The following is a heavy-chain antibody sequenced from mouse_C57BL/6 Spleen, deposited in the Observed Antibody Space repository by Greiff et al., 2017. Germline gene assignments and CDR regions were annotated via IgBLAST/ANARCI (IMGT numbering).Heavy chain of an antibody. Sequence: QVQLQQPGAELVKPGASVKLSCKASGYTFTSYWMQWVKQRPGQGLEWIGEIDPSDSYTNYNQKLKGKATLTVDTSSSTAYMQLSSLTSEDSAVYYCARSQGRAMDYWGQGTSVTVSS. CDR3: ARSQGRAMDY. J-gene: IGHJ4*01. V-gene: IGHV1-50*01. CDR1: GYTFTSYW. CDR2: IDPSDSYT.